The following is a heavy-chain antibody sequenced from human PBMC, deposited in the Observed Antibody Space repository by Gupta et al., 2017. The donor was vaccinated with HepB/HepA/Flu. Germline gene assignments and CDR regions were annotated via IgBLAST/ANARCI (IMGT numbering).Heavy chain of an antibody. CDR3: ATMDADGLRFLEWSQDAFDI. J-gene: IGHJ3*02. Sequence: QVQLVQSGAEVKKPGASVKVSCKVSGYTLTELSMHWVRQAPGKGLEWMGGFDPEDGETIYAQKFQGRVTMTEDTSTDTAYMELSSLRSEDTAVYYCATMDADGLRFLEWSQDAFDIWGQGTMVTVSS. D-gene: IGHD3-3*01. CDR2: FDPEDGET. V-gene: IGHV1-24*01. CDR1: GYTLTELS.